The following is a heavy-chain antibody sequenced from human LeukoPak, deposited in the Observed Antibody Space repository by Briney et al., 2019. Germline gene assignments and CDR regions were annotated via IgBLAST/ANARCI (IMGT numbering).Heavy chain of an antibody. J-gene: IGHJ5*02. V-gene: IGHV3-15*01. CDR1: GFPLGAPG. CDR2: IRGKPDHGRT. D-gene: IGHD4-23*01. Sequence: PGGSREPPGAASGFPLGAPGMSGAGRPPGKGLEWLGRIRGKPDHGRTDYAAPVTGRFTISKDASQNTLYLQMNSLKTEDTAVYYCTTLSGGNSYTWGQGTLVTVSS. CDR3: TTLSGGNSYT.